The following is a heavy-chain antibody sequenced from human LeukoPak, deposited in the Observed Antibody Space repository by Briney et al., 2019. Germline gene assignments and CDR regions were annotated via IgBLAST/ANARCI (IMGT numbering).Heavy chain of an antibody. CDR1: GGSISSYY. Sequence: TSETLSLTCTVSGGSISSYYWSWIRQPAGKGLEWIGRIYTSGSTNYNPSLKSRVPMSVDTSKNQFSLKLSSVTAADTAVYYCAREKNDYYDSSGYHDYWGQGTLVTVSS. CDR2: IYTSGST. V-gene: IGHV4-4*07. D-gene: IGHD3-22*01. J-gene: IGHJ4*02. CDR3: AREKNDYYDSSGYHDY.